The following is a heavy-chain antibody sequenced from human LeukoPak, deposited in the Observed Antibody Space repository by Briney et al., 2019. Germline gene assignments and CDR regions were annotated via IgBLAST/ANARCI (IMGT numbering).Heavy chain of an antibody. J-gene: IGHJ4*02. Sequence: SETLSLTCTVSGGSISSGGYYWSWIRQHPGKGLEWIGYIYYSGSTYYNPSLKSRVTISEDTSKNQFSLKLSSVTAADTAVYYCARVSHYYDSSGFSRCFDYWGQGTLVTVSS. CDR2: IYYSGST. CDR3: ARVSHYYDSSGFSRCFDY. CDR1: GGSISSGGYY. D-gene: IGHD3-22*01. V-gene: IGHV4-31*03.